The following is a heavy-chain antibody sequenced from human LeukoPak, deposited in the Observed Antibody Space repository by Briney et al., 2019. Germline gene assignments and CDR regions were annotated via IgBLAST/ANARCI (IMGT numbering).Heavy chain of an antibody. J-gene: IGHJ6*02. CDR1: GGSISSYY. D-gene: IGHD1-26*01. V-gene: IGHV4-34*01. CDR2: INHSGST. CDR3: ASLVGAQDRRDYYGMDV. Sequence: SETLFLTCTVSGGSISSYYWSWIRQPPGKGLEWIGEINHSGSTNYNPSLKSRVTISVDTSKNQFSLKLSSVTAADTAVYYCASLVGAQDRRDYYGMDVWGQGTTVTVSS.